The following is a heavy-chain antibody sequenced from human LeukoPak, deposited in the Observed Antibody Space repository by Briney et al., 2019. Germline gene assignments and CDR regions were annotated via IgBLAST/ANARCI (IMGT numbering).Heavy chain of an antibody. V-gene: IGHV4-34*01. D-gene: IGHD4-11*01. Sequence: SETLSLTCAVYGGSFSGYYWSWIRQPPGKGLEWIGEINHSGSTNYNPSLKSRVTISVDTSKNQFSLKLSSVTAADTAVYYCARQYSNSPYYYYYYYMDVWGKGTTVTVSS. CDR3: ARQYSNSPYYYYYYYMDV. CDR2: INHSGST. J-gene: IGHJ6*03. CDR1: GGSFSGYY.